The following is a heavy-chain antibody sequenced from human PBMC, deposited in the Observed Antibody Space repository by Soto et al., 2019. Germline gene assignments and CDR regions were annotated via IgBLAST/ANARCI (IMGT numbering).Heavy chain of an antibody. V-gene: IGHV5-51*01. Sequence: GESLKISCKGSGYSFTSYCIGWVRQMPGKGLEWMGIIYPGDSDTRYSPSFQGQVTISADKSISTAYLQWSSLKASDTAMYYCALLLWFGESFGQTFDIWGQGTMGTVSS. D-gene: IGHD3-10*01. CDR1: GYSFTSYC. CDR2: IYPGDSDT. J-gene: IGHJ3*02. CDR3: ALLLWFGESFGQTFDI.